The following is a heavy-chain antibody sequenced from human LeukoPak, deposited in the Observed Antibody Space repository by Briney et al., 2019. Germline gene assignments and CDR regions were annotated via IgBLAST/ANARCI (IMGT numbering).Heavy chain of an antibody. V-gene: IGHV1-69*04. D-gene: IGHD6-19*01. CDR1: GGTFSSSA. J-gene: IGHJ4*02. CDR3: ARDPITGIAVAGTDYYFDY. Sequence: ASVKVSCKASGGTFSSSAISWVRQAPGQGLEWMGRIIPILGIANYAQKFQGRVTITADKSTSTAYMELSSLRSEDTAVYYCARDPITGIAVAGTDYYFDYWGQGTLVTVSS. CDR2: IIPILGIA.